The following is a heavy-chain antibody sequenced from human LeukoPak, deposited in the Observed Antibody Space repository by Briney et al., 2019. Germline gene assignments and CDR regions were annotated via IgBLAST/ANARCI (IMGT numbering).Heavy chain of an antibody. CDR1: GFTFSSYS. V-gene: IGHV3-48*04. CDR3: ARERGYNYGYSDY. CDR2: ISSSSTSSNTV. J-gene: IGHJ4*02. D-gene: IGHD5-18*01. Sequence: PGGSLRLSCAASGFTFSSYSMNWVRQAPGKGLEWVSYISSSSTSSNTVYYSDSVKGRFTISRDSAKNSLFLQMNSLRAEDTAVYYCARERGYNYGYSDYWGQGTLVTVSS.